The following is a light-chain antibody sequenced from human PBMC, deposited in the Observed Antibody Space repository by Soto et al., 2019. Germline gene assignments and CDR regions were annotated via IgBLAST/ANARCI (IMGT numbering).Light chain of an antibody. V-gene: IGKV3-20*01. CDR3: QQYGSSSWT. CDR1: QSINSSY. Sequence: DIVLTRSPVSLAVSLCERATLSCRASQSINSSYLAWYQQRPGQAPRLVIYGASSRATGIPDRFSGSGSGTEFTLTISRLEPEDFAVYYCQQYGSSSWTFGQGTKVDI. CDR2: GAS. J-gene: IGKJ1*01.